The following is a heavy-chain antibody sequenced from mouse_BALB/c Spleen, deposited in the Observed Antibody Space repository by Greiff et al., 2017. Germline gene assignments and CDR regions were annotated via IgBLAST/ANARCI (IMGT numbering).Heavy chain of an antibody. CDR2: IWSGGST. Sequence: QVQLQQSGPGLVQPSQSLSITCTVSGFSLTSYGVHWVRQSPGKGLEWLGVIWSGGSTDYNAAFISRLSISKDNSKSQVFFKMNSLQADDTAIYYCARFDGRGYYYAMDYWGQGTSVTVSS. CDR1: GFSLTSYG. CDR3: ARFDGRGYYYAMDY. J-gene: IGHJ4*01. D-gene: IGHD2-3*01. V-gene: IGHV2-4-1*01.